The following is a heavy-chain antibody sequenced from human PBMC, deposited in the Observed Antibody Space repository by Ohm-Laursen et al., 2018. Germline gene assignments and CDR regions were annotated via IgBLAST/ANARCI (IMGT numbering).Heavy chain of an antibody. CDR2: ISGSSTGI. Sequence: SLRLSCAASGFTFSSYAMNWVRQAPGKGLEWVSAISGSSTGIYYADSVRGRFTISRDTSKNTLYLQMNSLRSEDTAVYYCARRSGRARPVVDFDYWGQGTLVTVSS. CDR1: GFTFSSYA. D-gene: IGHD2-15*01. J-gene: IGHJ4*02. CDR3: ARRSGRARPVVDFDY. V-gene: IGHV3-23*01.